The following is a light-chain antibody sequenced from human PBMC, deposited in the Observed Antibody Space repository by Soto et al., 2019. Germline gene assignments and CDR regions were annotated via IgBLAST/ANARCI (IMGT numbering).Light chain of an antibody. Sequence: QSALTQPASVSGSPGQSITISCTGTSSDVGSYNFVSWYQQHPDKAPKLMIYEVTHRPSGVSNRFSGSKSGNTASLTISGLQAEDEADYYCSSYAGSSTLVFGSGTKLTVL. CDR3: SSYAGSSTLV. CDR2: EVT. J-gene: IGLJ1*01. V-gene: IGLV2-23*02. CDR1: SSDVGSYNF.